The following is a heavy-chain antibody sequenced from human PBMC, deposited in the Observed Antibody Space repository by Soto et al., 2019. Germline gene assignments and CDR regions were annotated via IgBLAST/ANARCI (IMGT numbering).Heavy chain of an antibody. D-gene: IGHD4-17*01. Sequence: PGESLKISCKGSGYSFTSYWISWVRQMPGKGLEWMGRIDPSDSYTNYSPSFQGHVTISADKSISTAYLQWSSLKASDTAMYYCARRPNGDPLVEYFDYWGQGTLVTVSS. V-gene: IGHV5-10-1*01. CDR1: GYSFTSYW. CDR3: ARRPNGDPLVEYFDY. J-gene: IGHJ4*02. CDR2: IDPSDSYT.